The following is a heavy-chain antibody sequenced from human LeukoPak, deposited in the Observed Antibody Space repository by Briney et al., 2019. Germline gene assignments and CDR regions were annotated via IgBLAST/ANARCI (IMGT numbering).Heavy chain of an antibody. D-gene: IGHD2-15*01. V-gene: IGHV1-69*13. J-gene: IGHJ4*02. CDR2: IIPIFGTA. Sequence: SVKVSCKASGGTFSSYAISWVRQAPGQGLEWMGGIIPIFGTANYAQKFQGRVTITADESTSTAYMELSSLRSEDTVVYYCARALSGGSYFDALDYWGQGTLVTVSS. CDR3: ARALSGGSYFDALDY. CDR1: GGTFSSYA.